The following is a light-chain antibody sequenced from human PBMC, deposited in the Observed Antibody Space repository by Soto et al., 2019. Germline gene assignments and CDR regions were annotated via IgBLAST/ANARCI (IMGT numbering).Light chain of an antibody. CDR1: QSITNNY. CDR2: GAS. CDR3: QQYGSSPIT. J-gene: IGKJ5*01. V-gene: IGKV3-20*01. Sequence: EIVLTQSPGTLSLSPGERATLSCRASQSITNNYLAWYQQKPGQAPRLLIYGASSRVTGIADRFSGSGSGTDFTLTISRLEPEDFSVYYCQQYGSSPITFGQVTRLHMK.